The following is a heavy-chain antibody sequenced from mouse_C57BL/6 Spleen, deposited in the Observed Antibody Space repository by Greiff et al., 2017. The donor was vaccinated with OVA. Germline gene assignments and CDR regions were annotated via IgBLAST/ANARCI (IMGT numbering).Heavy chain of an antibody. CDR3: ARSELFAY. CDR2: IYPGSGNT. D-gene: IGHD1-3*01. V-gene: IGHV1-76*01. CDR1: GYTFTDYY. Sequence: QVQLKESGAELVRPGASVKLSCKASGYTFTDYYINWVKQRPGQGLEWIARIYPGSGNTYYNEKFKGKATLTADKSSSTAYMQLSSLTSEDSAVYFCARSELFAYWGQGTLVTVSA. J-gene: IGHJ3*01.